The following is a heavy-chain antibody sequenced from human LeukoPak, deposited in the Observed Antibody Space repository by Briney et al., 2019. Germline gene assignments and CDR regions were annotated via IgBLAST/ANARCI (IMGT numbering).Heavy chain of an antibody. CDR1: GFTFSSYA. CDR3: AKDPPTYDFWSGYLNWFDP. D-gene: IGHD3-3*01. Sequence: GGSLRLSCAASGFTFSSYAMSWVREGQGKGLERVSAISGSGGSTYYADSVKGRFTISRDNSKNTLYLQMNSLRAEDTAVYYCAKDPPTYDFWSGYLNWFDPWGQGTLVTVSS. J-gene: IGHJ5*02. V-gene: IGHV3-23*01. CDR2: ISGSGGST.